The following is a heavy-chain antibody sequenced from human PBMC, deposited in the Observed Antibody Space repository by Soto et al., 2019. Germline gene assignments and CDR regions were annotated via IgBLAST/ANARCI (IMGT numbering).Heavy chain of an antibody. J-gene: IGHJ4*02. D-gene: IGHD2-8*01. CDR3: GRCADEMLPPYFDY. CDR1: GDSFSGYF. CDR2: ITEGGTT. Sequence: SETLSLTCAVHGDSFSGYFWTWIRHPPGKDLECIAQITEGGTTNYSRSLKSRVSIAVHSSKLQCCLTLNSVTAADTSMYYCGRCADEMLPPYFDYWSPACLVTVS. V-gene: IGHV4-34*01.